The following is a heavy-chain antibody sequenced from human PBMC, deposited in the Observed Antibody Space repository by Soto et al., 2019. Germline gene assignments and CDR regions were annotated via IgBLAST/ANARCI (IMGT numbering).Heavy chain of an antibody. CDR3: ARVGDVAYFDY. D-gene: IGHD3-16*01. J-gene: IGHJ4*02. CDR2: ISSNGGST. V-gene: IGHV3-64*01. CDR1: GFTFSSYA. Sequence: GGSLRLSCIASGFTFSSYAMHWVRQAPGKGLEYVSAISSNGGSTYYANSVKGRFTISRDNSKNTLSLQMGSLRAEDMAVYYCARVGDVAYFDYWGQGTLVTVSS.